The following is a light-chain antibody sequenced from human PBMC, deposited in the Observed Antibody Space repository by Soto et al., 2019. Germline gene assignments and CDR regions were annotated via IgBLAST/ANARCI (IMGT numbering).Light chain of an antibody. CDR3: QQYYTTPLT. V-gene: IGKV4-1*01. Sequence: DIVMTQSPDSLAVSLGERATINCKSSQSVLYSSNNKNYLAWYQQKPGQSPKLLIYWASARESGVPDRFSGSGSGTDFILTISSLQAEDVAVDYCQQYYTTPLTFGGGTKVDIK. J-gene: IGKJ4*01. CDR2: WAS. CDR1: QSVLYSSNNKNY.